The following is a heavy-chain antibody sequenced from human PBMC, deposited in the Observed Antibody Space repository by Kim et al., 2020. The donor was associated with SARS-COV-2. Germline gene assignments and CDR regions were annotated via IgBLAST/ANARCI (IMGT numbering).Heavy chain of an antibody. CDR1: GGSISSSSYY. Sequence: DTLSLTCTVSGGSISSSSYYWGWIRQPPGKGLEWIGSIYYSGSTYYNPSLKSRVTISVDTSKNQFSLKLSSVTAADTAVYYCARLPRAVAGTFGWYFDLWGRGTLVTVSS. D-gene: IGHD6-19*01. J-gene: IGHJ2*01. CDR3: ARLPRAVAGTFGWYFDL. V-gene: IGHV4-39*01. CDR2: IYYSGST.